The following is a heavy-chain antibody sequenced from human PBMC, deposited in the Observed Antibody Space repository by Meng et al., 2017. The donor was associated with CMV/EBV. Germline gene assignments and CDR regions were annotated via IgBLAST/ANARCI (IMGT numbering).Heavy chain of an antibody. CDR1: GYTFTSYG. D-gene: IGHD3-3*01. CDR3: ARDNTIFGVVTIYYYGMDV. CDR2: ISAYNGNT. V-gene: IGHV1-18*01. J-gene: IGHJ6*02. Sequence: GESLKISCKASGYTFTSYGISWVRQAPGQGLEWMGWISAYNGNTNYAQKLQGRVTMTTDTSTSTAYMELRSLRSDDTAVYYCARDNTIFGVVTIYYYGMDVWGQGTTVTVSS.